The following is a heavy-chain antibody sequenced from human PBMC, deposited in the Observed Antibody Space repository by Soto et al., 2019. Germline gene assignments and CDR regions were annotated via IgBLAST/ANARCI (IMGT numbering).Heavy chain of an antibody. Sequence: GASVKVSCKASGYPLTSSSGISWVRQAPGQGLEWMGWISPSKGNTNYAQKVQGRITMTTDASTTTAYMELRNLRSDDTAVYYCARVRGTTIDYWGQGTLVTVSS. D-gene: IGHD4-17*01. CDR2: ISPSKGNT. CDR3: ARVRGTTIDY. V-gene: IGHV1-18*01. J-gene: IGHJ4*02. CDR1: GYPLTSSSG.